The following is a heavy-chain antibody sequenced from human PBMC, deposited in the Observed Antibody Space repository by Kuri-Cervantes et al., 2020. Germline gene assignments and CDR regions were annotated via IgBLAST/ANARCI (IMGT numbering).Heavy chain of an antibody. V-gene: IGHV4-34*01. CDR1: GGSFSGYY. J-gene: IGHJ4*02. D-gene: IGHD3-10*01. Sequence: SETLSLTCAVYGGSFSGYYWSWIRQPTGKGLEWIGEINHSGSTNYNPSLKSRVTISVDTSKNQFSLKLSSVTAADTAVYYCARATDGVDYWGQGTLVTVSS. CDR2: INHSGST. CDR3: ARATDGVDY.